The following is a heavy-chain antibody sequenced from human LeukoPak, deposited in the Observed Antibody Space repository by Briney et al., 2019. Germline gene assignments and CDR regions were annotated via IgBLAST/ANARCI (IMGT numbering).Heavy chain of an antibody. D-gene: IGHD2-15*01. V-gene: IGHV1-2*02. CDR2: INPNSGGT. CDR3: ARCGGSCTGYFQH. J-gene: IGHJ1*01. CDR1: GYTFTGYY. Sequence: ASVKVSCKASGYTFTGYYMHWVRQAPGQGLKWMGWINPNSGGTNYAQKFQGRVTMTRDTSISTAYMELSRLRSDDTAVYYCARCGGSCTGYFQHWGQGTLVTVSS.